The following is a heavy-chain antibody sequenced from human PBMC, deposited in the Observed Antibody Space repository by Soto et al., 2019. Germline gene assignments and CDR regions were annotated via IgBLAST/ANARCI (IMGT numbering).Heavy chain of an antibody. V-gene: IGHV5-51*01. D-gene: IGHD3-3*01. J-gene: IGHJ4*02. CDR2: IYPGDSDT. CDR3: ARHPSRPYYDFWSGSGSGFDY. Sequence: GESLKISCKGSGYSFTSYWIGWVRQMPGKGLEWMGIIYPGDSDTRYSPSFQGQVTISADKSISTAYLQWSSLKASDTAMYYCARHPSRPYYDFWSGSGSGFDYWGQGTLVTVSS. CDR1: GYSFTSYW.